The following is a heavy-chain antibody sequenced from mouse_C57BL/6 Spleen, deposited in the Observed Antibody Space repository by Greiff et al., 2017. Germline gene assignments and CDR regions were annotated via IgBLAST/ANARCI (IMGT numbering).Heavy chain of an antibody. CDR3: ASGPTTVVDGFAY. CDR1: GYTFTSYT. D-gene: IGHD1-1*01. Sequence: QVQLQQSGAELARPGASVKMSCKASGYTFTSYTMHWVKQRPGQGLEWIGYINPSSGYTKYNQKFKDKATLTADKSSSTAYRQLSSLTSEDSAVYYCASGPTTVVDGFAYWGQGTLVTVSA. J-gene: IGHJ3*01. CDR2: INPSSGYT. V-gene: IGHV1-4*01.